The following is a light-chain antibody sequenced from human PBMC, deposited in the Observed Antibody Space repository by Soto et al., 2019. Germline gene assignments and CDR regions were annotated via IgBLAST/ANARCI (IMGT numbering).Light chain of an antibody. J-gene: IGLJ3*02. Sequence: QSALTQPASVSGSPGQSITISCTGTSSDVGGYNYVSWYQHYPGKAPKLMIYEVSNRPSGVSYRFSGAKSGNTASLTIAGLQAEDEGDYYCNSFTSSSTWVFGGGTKVTVL. CDR2: EVS. CDR3: NSFTSSSTWV. V-gene: IGLV2-14*01. CDR1: SSDVGGYNY.